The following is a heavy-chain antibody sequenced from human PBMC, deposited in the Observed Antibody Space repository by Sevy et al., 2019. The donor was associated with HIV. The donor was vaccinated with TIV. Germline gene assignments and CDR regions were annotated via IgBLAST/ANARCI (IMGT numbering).Heavy chain of an antibody. CDR2: FDPEDGKT. V-gene: IGHV1-24*01. J-gene: IGHJ4*02. CDR3: ATTKDYYDNSGDHFDY. Sequence: ASVKVSCKVSGSTLTRLSMHWVRQAPGKGLEWMASFDPEDGKTVYAQKFQGRVTMTDDTSTDTAYMGLSSLGSEDTAVYYCATTKDYYDNSGDHFDYWGQGTLVTVSS. CDR1: GSTLTRLS. D-gene: IGHD3-22*01.